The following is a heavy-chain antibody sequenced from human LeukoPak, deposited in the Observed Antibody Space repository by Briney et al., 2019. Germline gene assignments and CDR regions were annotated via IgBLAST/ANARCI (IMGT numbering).Heavy chain of an antibody. V-gene: IGHV4-39*07. Sequence: SETLSLTCTVSGGSFSSGSYYWPWIRQPAGEGLEWIGSIYHSGSTYYNPSLKSRVTISVDTSKNQFSLKLSSVTAADTAVYYCARDYSGSFSGAFDIWGQGTMVTVPS. J-gene: IGHJ3*02. D-gene: IGHD1-26*01. CDR2: IYHSGST. CDR1: GGSFSSGSYY. CDR3: ARDYSGSFSGAFDI.